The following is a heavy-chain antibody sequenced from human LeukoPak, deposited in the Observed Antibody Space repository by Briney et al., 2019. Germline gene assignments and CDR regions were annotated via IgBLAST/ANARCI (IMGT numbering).Heavy chain of an antibody. D-gene: IGHD4-17*01. CDR1: GFTFSNAW. CDR2: IKSKTDGGTT. CDR3: AKIEAWETVTTDAFDI. V-gene: IGHV3-15*01. J-gene: IGHJ3*02. Sequence: GGSLRLSCAASGFTFSNAWMSWVRQAPGKGLEWVGRIKSKTDGGTTDYAAPVKGRFTISRDNSKNTLYLQMNSLRAEDTAVYYCAKIEAWETVTTDAFDIWGQGTMVTVSS.